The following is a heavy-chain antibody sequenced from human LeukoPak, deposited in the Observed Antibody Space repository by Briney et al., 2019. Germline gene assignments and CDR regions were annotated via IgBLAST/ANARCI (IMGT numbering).Heavy chain of an antibody. J-gene: IGHJ3*02. CDR1: GYTFTSYY. D-gene: IGHD6-19*01. CDR3: ARRIAVAGDAFDI. V-gene: IGHV1-46*01. CDR2: INPSGGST. Sequence: ASVKVSCKASGYTFTSYYMHWVRQAPGQGLEWMGIINPSGGSTNYAQKFQGRVTITADESTSTAYMELSSLRSEDTAVYYYARRIAVAGDAFDIWGQGTMVTVSS.